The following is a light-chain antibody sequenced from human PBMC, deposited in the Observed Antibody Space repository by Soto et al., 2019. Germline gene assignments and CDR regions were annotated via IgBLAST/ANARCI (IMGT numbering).Light chain of an antibody. Sequence: QLVLTQPPSVSGASGKRVTISCTGSSSNIGAGYDVHWYQQLPGTAPKLLIYGNSNRPSGVPDRFSGSKSGTSASLAITGLQAEDEADYYCQSYDSSLSAVVFSGGIKLTVL. J-gene: IGLJ2*01. V-gene: IGLV1-40*01. CDR1: SSNIGAGYD. CDR3: QSYDSSLSAVV. CDR2: GNS.